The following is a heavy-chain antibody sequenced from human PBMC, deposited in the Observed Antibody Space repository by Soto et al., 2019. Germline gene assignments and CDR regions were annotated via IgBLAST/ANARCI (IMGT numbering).Heavy chain of an antibody. J-gene: IGHJ4*02. V-gene: IGHV4-30-4*01. CDR3: AREEGLYYYDTTGYYFDY. CDR1: GDSLSSGDYY. CDR2: IYYNGNA. D-gene: IGHD3-22*01. Sequence: QVLLQESGPGLVKPSQTLSLTCTVSGDSLSSGDYYWTWIRQPPGKGLEWIGYIYYNGNAYYNPSLKRRVTISVDPSKNQFSLRLNSATAADTAVYYCAREEGLYYYDTTGYYFDYWGQGTLVTVSS.